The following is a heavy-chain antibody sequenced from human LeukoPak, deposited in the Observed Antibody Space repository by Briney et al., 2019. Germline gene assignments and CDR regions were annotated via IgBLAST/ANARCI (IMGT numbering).Heavy chain of an antibody. V-gene: IGHV3-53*01. CDR2: IYTDGRT. Sequence: PGGSLRLSCAASGFTVSSDYMSWVRQAPGKGLEWVSVIYTDGRTFFADFVKGRFTISRDTSKNMLYLQMNSLRVEDTAVYYCARGTPTVSAGHYWGQGTLVTVSP. J-gene: IGHJ4*02. CDR3: ARGTPTVSAGHY. CDR1: GFTVSSDY. D-gene: IGHD2-15*01.